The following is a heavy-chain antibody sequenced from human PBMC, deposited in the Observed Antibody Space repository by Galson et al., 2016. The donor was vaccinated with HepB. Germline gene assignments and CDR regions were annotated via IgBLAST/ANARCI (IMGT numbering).Heavy chain of an antibody. J-gene: IGHJ4*02. V-gene: IGHV2-70*01. Sequence: PALVKPTQTLTLTCTFSGFSLSTSGMCVSWIRQPPGKALEWLALIDWDGDTYYNTSLKTRLTISKDTSKNQVVLTMTHMDPVDTATYYCARRYVGRNSWLAVRGAFDYWGQGALVTVSS. CDR2: IDWDGDT. CDR1: GFSLSTSGMC. CDR3: ARRYVGRNSWLAVRGAFDY. D-gene: IGHD6-19*01.